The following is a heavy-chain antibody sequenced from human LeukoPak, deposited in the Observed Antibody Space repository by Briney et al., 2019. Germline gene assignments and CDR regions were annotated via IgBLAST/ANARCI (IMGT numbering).Heavy chain of an antibody. CDR3: AKTIVGPTPRLWSNVDTTMASDF. CDR1: GFTFSSYS. V-gene: IGHV3-23*01. J-gene: IGHJ4*02. CDR2: ISGSGGST. Sequence: PVGSLRLSCAASGFTFSSYSMNWVRQAPGKGLEWVSAISGSGGSTYYADSVKGRFTISRDNSKNTLYLQMNSLRAEDTAVYYCAKTIVGPTPRLWSNVDTTMASDFWGQGTLVTVSS. D-gene: IGHD5-18*01.